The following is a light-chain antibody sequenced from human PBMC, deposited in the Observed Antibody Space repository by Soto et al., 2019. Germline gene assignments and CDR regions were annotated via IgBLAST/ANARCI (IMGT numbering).Light chain of an antibody. CDR1: SSDVGGYNY. Sequence: QSVLTQPASVSGSPGQSITISCTGISSDVGGYNYVSWYQQHPGKAPKLMIYEVSNRPSGVSNRFSGSKSGNTASLTISGLQAEDEAYYYCSSYTTSSTWVFGGGTKLTVL. CDR3: SSYTTSSTWV. J-gene: IGLJ3*02. CDR2: EVS. V-gene: IGLV2-14*01.